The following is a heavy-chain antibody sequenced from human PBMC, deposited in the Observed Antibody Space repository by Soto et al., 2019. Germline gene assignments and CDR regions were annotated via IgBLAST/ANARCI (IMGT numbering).Heavy chain of an antibody. CDR3: TRGPTHGAFDI. CDR1: GFSFSSSD. J-gene: IGHJ3*02. V-gene: IGHV3-30*03. CDR2: ISIDGSRK. Sequence: GGSLRLSCVASGFSFSSSDVHWVRQAPGKGLEWVAHISIDGSRKYYADSVKGRFTVSRENSKNTLYLQINSLRPEEAALYYCTRGPTHGAFDIWGQGTMVTVSS.